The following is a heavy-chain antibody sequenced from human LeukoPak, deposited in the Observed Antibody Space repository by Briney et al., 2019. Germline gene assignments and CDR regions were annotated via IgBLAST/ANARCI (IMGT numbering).Heavy chain of an antibody. CDR2: INPNSGGT. V-gene: IGHV1-2*02. Sequence: GASVKVSCTASRRTFTISATSWVRQAPGQGLEWMGWINPNSGGTNYAQKFQARVSMTRDTSSSTAYMELSRLKSDDTAVYYCARDRSEDSKSYDAFDIWGQGTMVSVSS. CDR3: ARDRSEDSKSYDAFDI. D-gene: IGHD3-22*01. CDR1: RRTFTISA. J-gene: IGHJ3*02.